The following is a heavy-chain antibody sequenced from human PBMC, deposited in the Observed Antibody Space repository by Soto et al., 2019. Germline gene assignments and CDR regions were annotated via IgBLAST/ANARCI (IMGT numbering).Heavy chain of an antibody. Sequence: SETLSLTCTVSGGSISSSSYYWGWIRQPPGKGLEWIGNIFYSGSTYYNPSLKSRVTISVDTSKNQFSLKLSSVTAADTAVYYCAREGYCSGGSCGYYYYYGMDVWGQGTTVTVSS. J-gene: IGHJ6*02. CDR3: AREGYCSGGSCGYYYYYGMDV. V-gene: IGHV4-39*07. D-gene: IGHD2-15*01. CDR2: IFYSGST. CDR1: GGSISSSSYY.